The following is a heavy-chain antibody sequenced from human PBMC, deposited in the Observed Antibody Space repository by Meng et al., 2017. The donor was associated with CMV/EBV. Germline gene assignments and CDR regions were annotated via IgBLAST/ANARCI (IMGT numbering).Heavy chain of an antibody. D-gene: IGHD6-13*01. CDR2: IDPSASST. V-gene: IGHV5-10-1*01. J-gene: IGHJ5*02. CDR3: ARQTKGSSWYDRGNWFDP. Sequence: FTGYRISWFPQMPVNSLESMERIDPSASSTNSSHSFQGHVTISADTSISTAYLQWSSLKASDTAMYYCARQTKGSSWYDRGNWFDPWGQGTLVTVSS. CDR1: FTGYR.